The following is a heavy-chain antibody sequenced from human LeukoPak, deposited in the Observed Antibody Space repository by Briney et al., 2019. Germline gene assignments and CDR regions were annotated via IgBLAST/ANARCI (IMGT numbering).Heavy chain of an antibody. D-gene: IGHD1-26*01. CDR1: GGSFSGYY. V-gene: IGHV4-34*01. J-gene: IGHJ4*02. Sequence: SEIPSLTCGVYGGSFSGYYWSWIRQPPGKGLEWNGEINHSGSTNYNPSLKSRVTISVDTSKNQFSLKLSSVTAADTAVYYCARGPIVGATNYFDYWAQGTLVTVSS. CDR3: ARGPIVGATNYFDY. CDR2: INHSGST.